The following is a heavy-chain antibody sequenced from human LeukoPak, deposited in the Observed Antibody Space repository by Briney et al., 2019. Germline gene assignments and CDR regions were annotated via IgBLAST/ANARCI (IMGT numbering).Heavy chain of an antibody. V-gene: IGHV3-23*01. J-gene: IGHJ4*02. CDR2: LYDGGGRT. CDR3: ARNPDYYDSSGYYFYFDY. CDR1: GFTFTNYA. D-gene: IGHD3-22*01. Sequence: GGSLRLSCAASGFTFTNYAMHWVRQAPGKGLECVSGLYDGGGRTYYADSVKGRFTTSRDISKNTLYLQMNSLRDEDTALYYCARNPDYYDSSGYYFYFDYWGQGTLVTVSS.